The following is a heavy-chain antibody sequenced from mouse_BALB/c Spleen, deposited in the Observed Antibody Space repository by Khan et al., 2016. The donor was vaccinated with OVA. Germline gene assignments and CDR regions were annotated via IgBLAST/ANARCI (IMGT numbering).Heavy chain of an antibody. V-gene: IGHV3-2*02. CDR3: ARKDYYDYDPFPY. CDR1: GYSITSEYT. D-gene: IGHD2-4*01. CDR2: ISYSGNT. Sequence: EVQLQESGPGLVKPSQSLSLTCTVTGYSITSEYTWNWIRQFPGNKLEWMGFISYSGNTRYNPSIKSRISITRDTSKNQFFLQLKSVTSDDTATYYCARKDYYDYDPFPYWGQGTIVTVSA. J-gene: IGHJ3*01.